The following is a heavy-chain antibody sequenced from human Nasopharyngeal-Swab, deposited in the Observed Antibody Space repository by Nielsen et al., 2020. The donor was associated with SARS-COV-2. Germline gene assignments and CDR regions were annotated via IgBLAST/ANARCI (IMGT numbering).Heavy chain of an antibody. CDR1: GFTFSSYW. J-gene: IGHJ4*02. Sequence: GGSLRLSCAASGFTFSSYWMHWVRQAPGKGLVWVSRISEDGSITTYADSVKGRFTISRDNAKNTLFLQMHSLRADDTAIYYCASQLGHPDSWGQGTLVTVSS. V-gene: IGHV3-74*01. CDR3: ASQLGHPDS. CDR2: ISEDGSIT. D-gene: IGHD2-2*01.